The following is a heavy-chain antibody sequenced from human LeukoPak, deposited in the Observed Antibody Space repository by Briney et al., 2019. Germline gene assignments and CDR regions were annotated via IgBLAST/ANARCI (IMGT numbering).Heavy chain of an antibody. CDR3: ARGEVVTASLPDYFHYYMVV. V-gene: IGHV3-48*03. CDR2: ITDSGSTI. Sequence: GGSLRLSCAASGFAFSTYEMNWVRQDPGKGLEWVSYITDSGSTIYYADSVKGRFTISRDNAKNSLFLQMNSLRAEDTAVYYCARGEVVTASLPDYFHYYMVVWGKGTTVTISS. CDR1: GFAFSTYE. D-gene: IGHD2-21*02. J-gene: IGHJ6*03.